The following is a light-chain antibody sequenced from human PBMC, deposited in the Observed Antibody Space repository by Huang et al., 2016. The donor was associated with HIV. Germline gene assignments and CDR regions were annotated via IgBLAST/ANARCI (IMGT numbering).Light chain of an antibody. CDR1: QSVLYSSNEKNY. CDR2: WAA. Sequence: DIVMTQSPDSLAVSLGERATINCKSSQSVLYSSNEKNYLAWYQQKPGQPPKLLIYWAATRESGVPDRFSGSGSGTDFPLTISSLQAEDGAVYYCQQYYSTPRTFGQGTKVEIK. CDR3: QQYYSTPRT. V-gene: IGKV4-1*01. J-gene: IGKJ1*01.